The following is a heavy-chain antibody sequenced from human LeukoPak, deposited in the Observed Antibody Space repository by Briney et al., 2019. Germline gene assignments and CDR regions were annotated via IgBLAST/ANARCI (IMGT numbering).Heavy chain of an antibody. D-gene: IGHD6-19*01. V-gene: IGHV3-23*01. CDR3: AKRRRAEAGPEDY. CDR2: IDNNDDNT. CDR1: GFTCSDYA. J-gene: IGHJ4*02. Sequence: HPGGSLRLSCAASGFTCSDYAMTWVRQAPGKGLEWVSSIDNNDDNTYYADSVKGRFTISRDNSENTLSLQMSSLRAEDTAIYYCAKRRRAEAGPEDYWGQGTLVTVSS.